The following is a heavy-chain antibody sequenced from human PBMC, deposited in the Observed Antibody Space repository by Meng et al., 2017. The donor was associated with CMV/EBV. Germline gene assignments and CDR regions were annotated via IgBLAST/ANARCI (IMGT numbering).Heavy chain of an antibody. CDR3: ARGWGQLSR. D-gene: IGHD6-6*01. CDR2: ISWNSGSI. J-gene: IGHJ4*02. Sequence: SLKISCAASGFTFDDYAMHWVRQAPGKGLEWVSGISWNSGSIGYADSVKGRFTISRDNAKNSLYLQMNSLRAEDTAVYYCARGWGQLSRWGQGTLVTVSS. CDR1: GFTFDDYA. V-gene: IGHV3-9*01.